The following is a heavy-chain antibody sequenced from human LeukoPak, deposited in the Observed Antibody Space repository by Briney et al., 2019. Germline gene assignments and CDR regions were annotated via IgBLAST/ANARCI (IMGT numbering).Heavy chain of an antibody. CDR1: GGSISSHY. CDR2: IYYSGST. V-gene: IGHV4-59*11. CDR3: AREEMAILDY. Sequence: SETLSLTCTVSGGSISSHYWSWIRQPPGKGLEWIGYIYYSGSTNYNPSLKSRVTISVDTSKNQFSLKLSSVTAADTAVYYCAREEMAILDYWGQGTLVTVSS. J-gene: IGHJ4*02. D-gene: IGHD5-24*01.